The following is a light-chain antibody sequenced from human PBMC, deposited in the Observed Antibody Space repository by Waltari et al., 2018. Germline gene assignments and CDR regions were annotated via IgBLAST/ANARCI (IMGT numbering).Light chain of an antibody. CDR3: LQDIQLPLT. Sequence: DIVMTQTPLSLAVTPGEPASISCRSSQSLLHSNGYTYLFWYLQKPGQSPQLLIYLGSNRASGVPDRFSGSGSGTDFTLKISRVESSAFFFSSFLQDIQLPLTFGGGTKVEIK. V-gene: IGKV2D-29*02. J-gene: IGKJ4*01. CDR2: LGS. CDR1: QSLLHSNGYTY.